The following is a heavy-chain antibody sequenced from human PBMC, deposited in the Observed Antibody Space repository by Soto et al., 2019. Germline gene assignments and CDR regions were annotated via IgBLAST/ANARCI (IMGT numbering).Heavy chain of an antibody. CDR2: ISPYSGYT. J-gene: IGHJ4*02. CDR3: AREASVLIPAAQPSRFDS. CDR1: GYSFMRYG. D-gene: IGHD2-2*01. V-gene: IGHV1-18*01. Sequence: ASVKVSCKGFGYSFMRYGINWVRQAPGQGLEWVGWISPYSGYTHSAQKFHGRLTLTTDTAASTAYMELRILRSADTALYYCAREASVLIPAAQPSRFDSWGQGTLVTVSS.